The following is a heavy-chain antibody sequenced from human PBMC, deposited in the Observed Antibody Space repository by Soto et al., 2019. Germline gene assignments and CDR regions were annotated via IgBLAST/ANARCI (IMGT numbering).Heavy chain of an antibody. CDR3: ARSPCSGGSCSSRYFDY. Sequence: SVKVSCKASRGTFSSYAISCVRQAPGQGLEWMGGIIPIFGTANYAQKFQGRVTITADESTSTAYMELSSLRSEDTAVYYCARSPCSGGSCSSRYFDYWGQGTLVTVSS. CDR2: IIPIFGTA. CDR1: RGTFSSYA. V-gene: IGHV1-69*13. J-gene: IGHJ4*02. D-gene: IGHD2-15*01.